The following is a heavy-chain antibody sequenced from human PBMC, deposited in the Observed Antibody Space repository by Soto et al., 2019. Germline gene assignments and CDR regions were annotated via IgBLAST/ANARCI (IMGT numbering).Heavy chain of an antibody. D-gene: IGHD3-3*01. J-gene: IGHJ5*02. CDR3: ARVRDDFWSGYSVRWFDP. Sequence: SETLSLTCTVSGGSISSYYWSWIRQPPGKGLEWIGYIYYSGSTNYNPSLKSRVTISVDTSKNQFSLKLRSVTAADTAVYYCARVRDDFWSGYSVRWFDPWGQGTLVTVSS. V-gene: IGHV4-59*01. CDR2: IYYSGST. CDR1: GGSISSYY.